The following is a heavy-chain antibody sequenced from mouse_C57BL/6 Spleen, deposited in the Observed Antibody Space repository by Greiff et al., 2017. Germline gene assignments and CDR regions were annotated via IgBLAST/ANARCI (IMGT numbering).Heavy chain of an antibody. CDR2: IYPGDGDT. D-gene: IGHD2-4*01. CDR3: AREGLRGAWFAY. V-gene: IGHV1-80*01. J-gene: IGHJ3*01. Sequence: VQLQQSGAELVKPGASVKISCKASGYAFSSYWMNWVKQRPGKGLEWIGQIYPGDGDTNYNGKFKGKATLTADKSSSTAYMQLSSLTSEDSAVYSSAREGLRGAWFAYWGQGTLVTVSA. CDR1: GYAFSSYW.